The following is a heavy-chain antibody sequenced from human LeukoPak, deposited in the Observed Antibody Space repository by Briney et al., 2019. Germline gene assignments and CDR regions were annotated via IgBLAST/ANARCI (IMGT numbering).Heavy chain of an antibody. V-gene: IGHV1-18*01. D-gene: IGHD4-23*01. CDR3: ARQGYGGHSQGAADY. CDR1: GYTFTSY. J-gene: IGHJ4*02. CDR2: ISAHNGNT. Sequence: VASVKVSCKASGYTFTSYVSWVRQAPGQGLEWMGWISAHNGNTNYAQNLQGRVTMTTDTSTSTAYMELRSLRSDDTAVYYCARQGYGGHSQGAADYWGQGTLVTVSS.